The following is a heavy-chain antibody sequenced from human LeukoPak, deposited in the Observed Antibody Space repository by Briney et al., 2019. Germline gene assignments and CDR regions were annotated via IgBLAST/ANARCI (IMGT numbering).Heavy chain of an antibody. CDR2: INSDGSST. CDR3: ARGIAARPDN. J-gene: IGHJ4*02. Sequence: PGGSLRLSCAASGFALSSYWMHWVRQAPGKGLVWVSRINSDGSSTSYADSVKGRFTISRDNAKNTLYLQMNSLRAEDMAVYYCARGIAARPDNWGQGTLVTVSS. V-gene: IGHV3-74*01. D-gene: IGHD6-6*01. CDR1: GFALSSYW.